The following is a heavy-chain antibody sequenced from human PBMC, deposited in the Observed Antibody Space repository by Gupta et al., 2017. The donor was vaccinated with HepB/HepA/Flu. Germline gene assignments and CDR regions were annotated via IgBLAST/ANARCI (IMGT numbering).Heavy chain of an antibody. CDR3: VRLPTGFPNWFDP. V-gene: IGHV4-39*01. CDR1: GGSIIRGHYN. Sequence: QMQLQESGPRLVKPSETLSLNCSVSGGSIIRGHYNWGWVRQPPGKGLEWIGTVYYTGRAYYNPSLESRVTLLADTSKNQFSLKLASVTAADTAVYYCVRLPTGFPNWFDPWGQGTLVTVSS. D-gene: IGHD1-1*01. CDR2: VYYTGRA. J-gene: IGHJ5*02.